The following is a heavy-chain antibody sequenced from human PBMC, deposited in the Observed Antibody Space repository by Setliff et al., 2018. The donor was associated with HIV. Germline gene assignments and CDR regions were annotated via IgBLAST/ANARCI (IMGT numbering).Heavy chain of an antibody. J-gene: IGHJ6*03. V-gene: IGHV3-21*01. Sequence: GGSLRLSCAASGFTFSSYSMNWVRQAPGKGLEWVSSISSSSSYIYYADSVKGRFTISRDNAKNSLYLQMNSLRAEDTAVYYCARDSSRGYLDWLSLKYYYSYYIDVWGKGTTVTVSS. CDR3: ARDSSRGYLDWLSLKYYYSYYIDV. CDR1: GFTFSSYS. D-gene: IGHD3-9*01. CDR2: ISSSSSYI.